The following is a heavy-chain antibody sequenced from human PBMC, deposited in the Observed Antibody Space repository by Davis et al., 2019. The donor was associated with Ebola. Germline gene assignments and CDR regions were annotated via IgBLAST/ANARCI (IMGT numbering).Heavy chain of an antibody. J-gene: IGHJ6*02. V-gene: IGHV1-2*04. D-gene: IGHD2-2*01. Sequence: ASVKVSCKASGCTFTSYYMHWVRQAPGQGLEWMGWINPNSGGTNYAQKFQGWVTMTRDTSISTAYMELSRLRSDDTAVYYCAREGCSSTSCGDYYYGMDVWGQGTTVTVSS. CDR1: GCTFTSYY. CDR2: INPNSGGT. CDR3: AREGCSSTSCGDYYYGMDV.